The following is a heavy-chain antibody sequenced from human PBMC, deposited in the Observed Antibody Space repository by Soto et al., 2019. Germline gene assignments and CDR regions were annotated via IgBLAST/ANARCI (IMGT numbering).Heavy chain of an antibody. CDR2: INWNSGRI. CDR3: AKDRGSGSYAANYQYYGMDV. D-gene: IGHD3-10*01. CDR1: GFTFDDYA. Sequence: PGGSLRLSCAASGFTFDDYAMHWVRQAPGKGLEWVSGINWNSGRIGYADSVKGRFTISRDNAKTSLYLQMNSLRAEDTALYYCAKDRGSGSYAANYQYYGMDVWGKGTTVTVSS. J-gene: IGHJ6*04. V-gene: IGHV3-9*01.